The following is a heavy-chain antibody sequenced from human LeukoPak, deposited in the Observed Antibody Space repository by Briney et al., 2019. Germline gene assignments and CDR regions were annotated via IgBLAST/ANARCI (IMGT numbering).Heavy chain of an antibody. D-gene: IGHD1-7*01. Sequence: NPSETLSLTCTVSGGSISSSSYYWSWIRQPPGKGLEWIGEINHSGSTNYNPSLKSRVTISVDTSKNQFSLKLSSVTAADTAVYYCARRYNWNYGWFDPWGQGTLVTVSS. V-gene: IGHV4-39*07. J-gene: IGHJ5*02. CDR1: GGSISSSSYY. CDR3: ARRYNWNYGWFDP. CDR2: INHSGST.